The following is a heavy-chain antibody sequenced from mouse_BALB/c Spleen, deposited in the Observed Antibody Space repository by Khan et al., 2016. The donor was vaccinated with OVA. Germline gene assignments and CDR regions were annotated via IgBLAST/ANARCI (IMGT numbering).Heavy chain of an antibody. J-gene: IGHJ3*01. CDR1: GYSFTLYY. D-gene: IGHD2-14*01. Sequence: VQLKQSGPDLVKPGASVKISCKASGYSFTLYYMTWVKQSHGKSLEWIGRVNPNTGGSDYNQEFKGKAILTVAKSSNTAYMELNSLPSEDSAVYYCARGYDFFAYWGQGTLVTVSA. CDR2: VNPNTGGS. V-gene: IGHV1-26*01. CDR3: ARGYDFFAY.